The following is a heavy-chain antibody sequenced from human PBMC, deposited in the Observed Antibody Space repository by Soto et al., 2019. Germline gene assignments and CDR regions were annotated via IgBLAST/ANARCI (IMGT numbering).Heavy chain of an antibody. CDR1: GYTFTSYY. CDR2: INPSGGST. V-gene: IGHV1-46*01. Sequence: ASVKVSCKASGYTFTSYYMHWVRQAPGQGLEWMGIINPSGGSTSYAQKFQGRVTMTRDTSTSTAYMELRSLRSDDTAVYYCARDVIAAAGHYYYGMDVWGQGTTVTV. D-gene: IGHD6-13*01. CDR3: ARDVIAAAGHYYYGMDV. J-gene: IGHJ6*02.